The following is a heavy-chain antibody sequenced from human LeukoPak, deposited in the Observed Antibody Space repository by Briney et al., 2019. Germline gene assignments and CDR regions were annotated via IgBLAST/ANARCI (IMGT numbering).Heavy chain of an antibody. V-gene: IGHV4-34*01. Sequence: SETLSLTCAVYGGSFSGYYWSWIRQSPGKGLEWIGEINHRGSTNYNPSLKRRVTISVDTSKNQFSLKLSSETAADTAVYYCAKSLYGSGSYYNWFDPWGQGTLVTVSS. CDR1: GGSFSGYY. CDR2: INHRGST. CDR3: AKSLYGSGSYYNWFDP. J-gene: IGHJ5*02. D-gene: IGHD3-10*01.